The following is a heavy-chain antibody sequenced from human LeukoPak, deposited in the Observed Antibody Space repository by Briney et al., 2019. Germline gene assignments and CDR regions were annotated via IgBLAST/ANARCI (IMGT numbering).Heavy chain of an antibody. V-gene: IGHV1-69*13. Sequence: SVKVSCKASGGTFTNYAISWVRQAPGQGLEWMGGIIPMYGRGNYAQKFQGRVTITADESTSTVYMELRSLTSEDTAVYYCARGQSSLGSPYYFDYWGQGTLVTVSS. D-gene: IGHD3-16*01. CDR2: IIPMYGRG. J-gene: IGHJ4*02. CDR3: ARGQSSLGSPYYFDY. CDR1: GGTFTNYA.